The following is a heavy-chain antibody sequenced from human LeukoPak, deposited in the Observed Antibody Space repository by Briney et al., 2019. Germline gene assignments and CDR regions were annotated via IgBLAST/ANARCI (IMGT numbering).Heavy chain of an antibody. CDR2: IRYDGSNK. J-gene: IGHJ4*02. CDR3: ASPYSGTALPDY. Sequence: GGSLRLSCAAAGFTFSSYGMHWVRQAPGKGLEWVAFIRYDGSNKYYADSVKGRFTISRDNSKTKLYLQMNSLRAEDTAVYYCASPYSGTALPDYWGQGTLVTVSS. CDR1: GFTFSSYG. V-gene: IGHV3-30*02. D-gene: IGHD1-26*01.